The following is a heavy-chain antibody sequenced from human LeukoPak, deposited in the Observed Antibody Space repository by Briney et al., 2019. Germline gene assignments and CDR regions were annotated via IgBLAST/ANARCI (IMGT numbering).Heavy chain of an antibody. J-gene: IGHJ4*02. Sequence: GGSLRLSCAASGFTFSSYGMSWVRQAPGKGLEWVSGINWSGGSTGYADSVKGRFTISRDNAKNSLYLQMNSLRAEDTALYYCARMAVAGIIDYWGQGTLVTVSS. CDR1: GFTFSSYG. CDR3: ARMAVAGIIDY. D-gene: IGHD6-19*01. CDR2: INWSGGST. V-gene: IGHV3-20*04.